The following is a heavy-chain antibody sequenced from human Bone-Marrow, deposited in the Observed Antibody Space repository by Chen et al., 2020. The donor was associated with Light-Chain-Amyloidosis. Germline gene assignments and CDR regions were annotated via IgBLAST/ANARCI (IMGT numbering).Heavy chain of an antibody. V-gene: IGHV1-2*02. CDR3: ARVMTEAVFGVVAAGMDV. J-gene: IGHJ6*02. CDR1: GYTFTGYH. Sequence: QVQLVQSGTEVKKPGASVKVSCKASGYTFTGYHIHWVRQAPGQGLEWMGWINPSSGGTNYAQKFQDRVTMTRDRSISTAYMEVSRLRADDTAVYYCARVMTEAVFGVVAAGMDVWGQGTRVTVSS. CDR2: INPSSGGT. D-gene: IGHD3-3*01.